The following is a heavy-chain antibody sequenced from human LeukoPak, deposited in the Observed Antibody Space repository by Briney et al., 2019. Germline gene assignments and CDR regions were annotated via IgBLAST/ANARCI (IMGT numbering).Heavy chain of an antibody. V-gene: IGHV1-46*01. CDR1: GYTFTSYY. J-gene: IGHJ4*02. CDR3: ARAYSGYDLFDY. CDR2: INPIGGGT. Sequence: ASVKVSCKASGYTFTSYYIDWARQAPGQGLEWMGMINPIGGGTRYAQRFQGRVTMTRDTSTSTVYMELSSLRSDDTAVYCCARAYSGYDLFDYWGQGTLVTVSS. D-gene: IGHD5-12*01.